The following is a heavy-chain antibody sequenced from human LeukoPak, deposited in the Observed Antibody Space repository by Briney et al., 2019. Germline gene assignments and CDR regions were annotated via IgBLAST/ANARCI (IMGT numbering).Heavy chain of an antibody. Sequence: PGGSLRLSCAASGFTFSSYWMHWVRQAPGKGLVWVSRINSDGSSTSYADSVKGRFTISRDNAKNTLYLQMNSLRAEDTAVYYCARGRSHDYGDYVYAFDIWGQGTMVTVSS. CDR2: INSDGSST. J-gene: IGHJ3*02. CDR1: GFTFSSYW. CDR3: ARGRSHDYGDYVYAFDI. D-gene: IGHD4-17*01. V-gene: IGHV3-74*01.